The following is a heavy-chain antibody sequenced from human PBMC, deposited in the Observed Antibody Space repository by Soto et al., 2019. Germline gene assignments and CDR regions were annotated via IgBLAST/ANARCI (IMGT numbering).Heavy chain of an antibody. Sequence: EVQLLESGGGLVQPGGSLRLSCAASGFSFSSDAMSWVRQAPGKGLEWVSTISGTGRSTYYADSVKGRFTISRDNSKNTLYLQVNSLRAEDTAVYYCAKDPSGYPDGYYYYYYMDVWGKGTTVTVSS. CDR3: AKDPSGYPDGYYYYYYMDV. CDR2: ISGTGRST. D-gene: IGHD6-25*01. J-gene: IGHJ6*03. CDR1: GFSFSSDA. V-gene: IGHV3-23*01.